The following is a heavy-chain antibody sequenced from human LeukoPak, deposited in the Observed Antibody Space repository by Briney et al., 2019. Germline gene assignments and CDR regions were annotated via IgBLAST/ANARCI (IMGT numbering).Heavy chain of an antibody. CDR1: GFTFSNYW. D-gene: IGHD3-16*01. J-gene: IGHJ4*02. CDR3: ARVGSYGDY. CDR2: VNPDGSSI. Sequence: GGSLRLSCAASGFTFSNYWMHWVRQVPEKGLVWVSRVNPDGSSITYANSVKGRFASSRDNAKNTLYLQMNRLRVEDTAVYYCARVGSYGDYWGQGVLVTVSS. V-gene: IGHV3-74*01.